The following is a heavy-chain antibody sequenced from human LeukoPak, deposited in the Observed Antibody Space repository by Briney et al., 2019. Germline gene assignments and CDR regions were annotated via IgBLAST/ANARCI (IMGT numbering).Heavy chain of an antibody. Sequence: ASVKVSCKASGYTFTGYYMHWVRQAPGQGLEWMGWINPNSGGTNYAQKFQGRVTMTRNTSISTAYMELSSLRSEDTAVYYCARGLLSRLRRNWFDPWGQGTLVTVSS. D-gene: IGHD5-12*01. V-gene: IGHV1-2*02. CDR2: INPNSGGT. CDR3: ARGLLSRLRRNWFDP. CDR1: GYTFTGYY. J-gene: IGHJ5*02.